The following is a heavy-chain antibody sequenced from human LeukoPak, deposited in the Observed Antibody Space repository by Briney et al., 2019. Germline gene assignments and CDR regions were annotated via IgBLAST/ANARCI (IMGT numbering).Heavy chain of an antibody. CDR2: INHSGST. CDR1: GGSISSGGYY. Sequence: SSETLSLTCTVSGGSISSGGYYWSWIRQPPGKGLEWIGEINHSGSTNYNPSLKSRVTISVDTSKNQFSLKLSSVTAADTAVYYCARWRLYYYDSSGYYFDYWGQGTLVTVSS. CDR3: ARWRLYYYDSSGYYFDY. V-gene: IGHV4-39*07. J-gene: IGHJ4*02. D-gene: IGHD3-22*01.